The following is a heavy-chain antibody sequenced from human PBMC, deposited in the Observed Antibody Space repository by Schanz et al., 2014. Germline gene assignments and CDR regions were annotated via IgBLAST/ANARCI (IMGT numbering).Heavy chain of an antibody. V-gene: IGHV3-21*02. J-gene: IGHJ4*02. CDR1: GFTASSHS. CDR2: ISSRSSHI. Sequence: EVQLVESGGGLVKPGGSLRLSCGVSGFTASSHSMNWVRQAPGKGLEWVSSISSRSSHIYYADSVKGRFTVSRDNAKNSVYLQMNGLRVEDTAVYYCARDQGYTTSWHIFDLWGQGTLVTVSS. CDR3: ARDQGYTTSWHIFDL. D-gene: IGHD6-13*01.